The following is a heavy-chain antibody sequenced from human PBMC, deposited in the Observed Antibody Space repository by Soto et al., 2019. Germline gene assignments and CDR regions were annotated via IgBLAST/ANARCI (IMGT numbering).Heavy chain of an antibody. D-gene: IGHD1-20*01. CDR2: ISAYNGNT. Sequence: QVQLVQSGAEVKKPGASVKVSCKASGYTFTSYGISWERQAPGQGLEWMGWISAYNGNTNYAQKLQGRVTMTTDSSTSRAYMELWSLRSDATAAYYCARDLVRGITGPPGSFDIWGKGTIVTVSS. V-gene: IGHV1-18*01. J-gene: IGHJ3*02. CDR3: ARDLVRGITGPPGSFDI. CDR1: GYTFTSYG.